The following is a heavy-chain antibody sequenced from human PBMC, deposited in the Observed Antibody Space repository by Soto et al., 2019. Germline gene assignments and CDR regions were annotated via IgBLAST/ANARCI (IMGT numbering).Heavy chain of an antibody. CDR3: AREWGIAAAGRVYYYYGMDV. J-gene: IGHJ6*02. CDR1: GFTFSSYD. D-gene: IGHD6-13*01. CDR2: IGTAGDT. Sequence: HPGGSLRLSCAASGFTFSSYDMHWVRQATGKGLEWVSAIGTAGDTYYPGSVKGRFTISRENAKNSLYLQMNSLRAEDTAVYYCAREWGIAAAGRVYYYYGMDVWGQRTTVTVSS. V-gene: IGHV3-13*01.